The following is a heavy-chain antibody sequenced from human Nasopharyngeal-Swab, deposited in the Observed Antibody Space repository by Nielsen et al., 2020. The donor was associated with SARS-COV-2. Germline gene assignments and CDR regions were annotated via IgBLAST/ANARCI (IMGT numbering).Heavy chain of an antibody. Sequence: SVKVSCKASGGTFSSYATSWVRQAPGQGLEWMGGIIPMFGTANYAQNFQGRVTITADKSTSTAYMDLSRLKSEDTAVYYCARGDTDYYYYGLDVWGQGTTVTVSS. D-gene: IGHD5-18*01. V-gene: IGHV1-69*06. CDR1: GGTFSSYA. CDR3: ARGDTDYYYYGLDV. J-gene: IGHJ6*02. CDR2: IIPMFGTA.